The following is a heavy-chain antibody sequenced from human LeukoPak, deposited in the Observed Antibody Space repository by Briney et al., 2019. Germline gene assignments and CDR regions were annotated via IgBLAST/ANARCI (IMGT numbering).Heavy chain of an antibody. D-gene: IGHD3-22*01. CDR2: IKSDGNT. J-gene: IGHJ1*01. V-gene: IGHV3-74*01. Sequence: GGSLRLSCAASGFTFSSYWMHWVRQAPGKGRVWVSRIKSDGNTNYADSVKGRFTISRDNAKNTVSLQMNSLRAEDTGVYYCARAPSESGGYYPEYFRHWGQGTLVTVSS. CDR3: ARAPSESGGYYPEYFRH. CDR1: GFTFSSYW.